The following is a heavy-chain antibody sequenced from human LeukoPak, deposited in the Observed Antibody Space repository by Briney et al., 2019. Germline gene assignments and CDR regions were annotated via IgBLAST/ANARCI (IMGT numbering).Heavy chain of an antibody. V-gene: IGHV3-23*01. J-gene: IGHJ4*02. CDR1: GFTVSSNY. CDR2: ISGSGGST. D-gene: IGHD3-10*01. CDR3: AKEGDYGSPPYYFDY. Sequence: GGSLRLSCAASGFTVSSNYMSWVRQAPGKGLEWVSGISGSGGSTYYADSVKGRFTISRDNSKNTLYLQMNSLRAEDTAVYYCAKEGDYGSPPYYFDYWGQGTQVTVSS.